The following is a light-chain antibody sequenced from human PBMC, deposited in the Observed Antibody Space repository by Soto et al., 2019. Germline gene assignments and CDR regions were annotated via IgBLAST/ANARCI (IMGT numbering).Light chain of an antibody. CDR1: QSVSSSY. CDR3: QQYGSSLSIT. CDR2: GAS. J-gene: IGKJ5*01. V-gene: IGKV3-20*01. Sequence: EIVLTQSPGTLSLSPGERATLSCRASQSVSSSYLAWYQQKPGQAPRLLIYGASSRATGIPDRFSGSGSGTDFTLTISRREPEGFAVYYCQQYGSSLSITFGQGTRLEIK.